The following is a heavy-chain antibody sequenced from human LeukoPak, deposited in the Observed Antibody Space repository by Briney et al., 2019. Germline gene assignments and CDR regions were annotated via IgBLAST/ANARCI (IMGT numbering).Heavy chain of an antibody. CDR3: ARVRSGWYGDAFDI. V-gene: IGHV1-69*06. Sequence: ASVKVSCKASGGTFSSYAISWVRQAPGQGLEWMGGIIPIFGTANYAQKFQGRVTITADKSTSTAYMELSSLRSEDTAVYYSARVRSGWYGDAFDIWGQGTMVTVSS. D-gene: IGHD6-19*01. CDR1: GGTFSSYA. J-gene: IGHJ3*02. CDR2: IIPIFGTA.